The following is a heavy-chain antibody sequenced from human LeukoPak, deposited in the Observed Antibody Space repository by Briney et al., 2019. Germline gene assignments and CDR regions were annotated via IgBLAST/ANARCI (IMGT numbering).Heavy chain of an antibody. V-gene: IGHV3-23*01. D-gene: IGHD5-18*01. CDR1: GFTFNNYA. CDR2: ISGDGVSP. Sequence: PGGSLRLSCSASGFTFNNYALTWVRQTPGKGLECVSAISGDGVSPYYADSVKGRFTISRDNSKNTLYLQMNSLRAEDTAVYYCAKGRRIQLWSAFDYWGQGTLATVSS. CDR3: AKGRRIQLWSAFDY. J-gene: IGHJ4*02.